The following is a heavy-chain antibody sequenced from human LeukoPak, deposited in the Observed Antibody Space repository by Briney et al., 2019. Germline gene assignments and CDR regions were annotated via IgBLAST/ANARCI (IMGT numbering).Heavy chain of an antibody. V-gene: IGHV4-61*09. CDR2: IYTDGIT. CDR3: ARTPRGYYELYYFDY. J-gene: IGHJ4*02. D-gene: IGHD3-3*01. Sequence: PSQTLSLTCTVSGGSISSIDFYWSWIRQPAGKGLEWIGHIYTDGITSYNPSLRSRLTMSVDTSKNQFSLKLTSVTAADTAVYFCARTPRGYYELYYFDYWGQGTQVTVSS. CDR1: GGSISSIDFY.